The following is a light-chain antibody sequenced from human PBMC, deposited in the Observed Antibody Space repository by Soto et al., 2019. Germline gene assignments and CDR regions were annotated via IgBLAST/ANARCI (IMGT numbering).Light chain of an antibody. J-gene: IGKJ2*01. V-gene: IGKV3-11*01. CDR1: QSVSSY. Sequence: EIVLTQSPATLSLSPGEIATLSCRASQSVSSYLAWYQQKPCQAPRLLIYDASNKDTGIPARFSGRGSGAGFNLTISSLEPEDFAVYYCQMLSNGPPMYAFGQGTKLEIK. CDR2: DAS. CDR3: QMLSNGPPMYA.